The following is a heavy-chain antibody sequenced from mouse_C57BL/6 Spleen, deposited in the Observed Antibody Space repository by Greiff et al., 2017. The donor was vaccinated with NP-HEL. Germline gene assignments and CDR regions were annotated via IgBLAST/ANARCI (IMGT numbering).Heavy chain of an antibody. CDR2: IYPGGGYT. D-gene: IGHD2-4*01. V-gene: IGHV1-63*01. J-gene: IGHJ4*01. CDR3: ARLDYDYDGYAMDY. Sequence: VQLQESGAELVRPGTSVKMSCKASGYTFTNYWIGWAKQRPGHGLEWIGDIYPGGGYTNYNEKFKGKATLTADKSSSTAYMQFSSLTSEDSAIYYCARLDYDYDGYAMDYWGQGTSVTVSS. CDR1: GYTFTNYW.